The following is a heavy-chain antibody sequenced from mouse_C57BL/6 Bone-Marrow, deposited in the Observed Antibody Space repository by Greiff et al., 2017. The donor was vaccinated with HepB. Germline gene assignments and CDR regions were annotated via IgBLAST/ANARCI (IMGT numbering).Heavy chain of an antibody. J-gene: IGHJ2*01. CDR1: GYTFTSYS. CDR3: ARTLNSDD. Sequence: VQGVESGAKLARPGASVKLSCKASGYTFTSYSMHWVKQRPGQGLEWIGYINPSSGYTTYNQKFKDKATLTADKSSSTAYMQLSSLTSEDSAVYYCARTLNSDDWGQGTTLTVSS. V-gene: IGHV1-4*01. CDR2: INPSSGYT.